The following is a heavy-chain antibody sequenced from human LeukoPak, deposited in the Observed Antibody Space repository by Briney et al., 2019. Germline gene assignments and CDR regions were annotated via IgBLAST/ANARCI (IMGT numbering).Heavy chain of an antibody. CDR1: GGTFSSYA. CDR3: ARGGYSGYDMWWFSDY. V-gene: IGHV1-69*13. D-gene: IGHD5-12*01. CDR2: IIPIFGTA. Sequence: ASVKVSCKASGGTFSSYAISWVRQAPGHGLEWMGGIIPIFGTANYAQKFQGRVTITADESTSTAYMGLSSLRSEDTALFYCARGGYSGYDMWWFSDYWGQGTLVTVSS. J-gene: IGHJ4*02.